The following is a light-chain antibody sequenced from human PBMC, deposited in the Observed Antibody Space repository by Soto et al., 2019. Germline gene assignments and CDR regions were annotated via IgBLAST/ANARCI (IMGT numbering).Light chain of an antibody. CDR1: QGIITF. Sequence: DIEMTQSPSSLSASVGDRVTITCRASQGIITFLNWYQQKPGRAPKLLIYASSSLQSGVPSRFSGSGSGTDFTLTITSLQPEDVATYYCQQSASLPRTFGQGTKVEI. CDR2: ASS. V-gene: IGKV1-39*01. J-gene: IGKJ1*01. CDR3: QQSASLPRT.